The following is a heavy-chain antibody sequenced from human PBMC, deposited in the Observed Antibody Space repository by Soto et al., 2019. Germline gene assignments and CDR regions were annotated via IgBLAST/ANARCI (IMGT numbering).Heavy chain of an antibody. CDR2: IYYSGST. Sequence: QLQLQESGPGLVKPSETLSLTCTVSGGSISSSSYYWGWIRQPPGKGLEWIGSIYYSGSTYYNPSLKSRGTISVDTSKNQFSLKLSSVTAADTAVYYCARHGSSGWHWVTLFDYWGQGTLVTVSS. V-gene: IGHV4-39*01. J-gene: IGHJ4*02. D-gene: IGHD6-19*01. CDR3: ARHGSSGWHWVTLFDY. CDR1: GGSISSSSYY.